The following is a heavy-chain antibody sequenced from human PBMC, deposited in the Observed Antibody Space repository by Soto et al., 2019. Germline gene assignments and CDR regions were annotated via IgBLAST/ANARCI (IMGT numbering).Heavy chain of an antibody. J-gene: IGHJ4*02. V-gene: IGHV1-69*12. CDR3: ASHYDSSGYYYRGLDY. CDR2: IIPIFGTA. Sequence: QVQLVQSGAEVKKPGSSVKVSCKASGGTFSSYAISWVRQAPGQGLEWMGGIIPIFGTADYAQKFQGRVKITADESTSTAYMDLSSMRSEDTAVYYCASHYDSSGYYYRGLDYWGQGTLVTVCS. CDR1: GGTFSSYA. D-gene: IGHD3-22*01.